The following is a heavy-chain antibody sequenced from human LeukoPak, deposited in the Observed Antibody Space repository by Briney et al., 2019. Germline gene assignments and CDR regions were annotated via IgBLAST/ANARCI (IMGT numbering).Heavy chain of an antibody. D-gene: IGHD3-3*01. J-gene: IGHJ4*02. CDR1: GFSLSNYW. CDR2: INSDGSTT. V-gene: IGHV3-74*01. CDR3: VGDSPEWHQPLDY. Sequence: GGSLRLSCTASGFSLSNYWMHWVRQAPGKGLVWVSRINSDGSTTTYADSVKGRFTISRDNAKNTLYLQMNSLRADDTAVYYCVGDSPEWHQPLDYWGQGTLVTVSS.